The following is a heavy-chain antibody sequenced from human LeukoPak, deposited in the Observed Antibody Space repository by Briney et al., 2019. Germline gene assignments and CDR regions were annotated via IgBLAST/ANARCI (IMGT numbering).Heavy chain of an antibody. CDR1: GFTFSSYA. CDR2: ISYDGSNK. V-gene: IGHV3-30*04. Sequence: PGGPLRLSCAASGFTFSSYAMHGVRQAPGKGLEWVAVISYDGSNKYYADSVKGRFTISRDNSKNTLYLQMNSLRAEDTAVYYCARGSGVVVAAKGFQHWGQGTLVTVSS. D-gene: IGHD2-15*01. CDR3: ARGSGVVVAAKGFQH. J-gene: IGHJ1*01.